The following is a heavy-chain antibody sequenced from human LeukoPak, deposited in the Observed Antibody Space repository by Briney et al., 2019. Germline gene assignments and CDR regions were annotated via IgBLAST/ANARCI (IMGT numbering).Heavy chain of an antibody. Sequence: SETLSLTCAVYGGSFSGYYWSWIRQPPGKGLEWIGEINHSGSTNYNPSLKSRVTISVDTSKNQFSLKLSSVTAADTAVYYCARGLGQLERLSNFDYWGQGTLVTVPS. CDR1: GGSFSGYY. V-gene: IGHV4-34*01. CDR2: INHSGST. D-gene: IGHD1-1*01. J-gene: IGHJ4*02. CDR3: ARGLGQLERLSNFDY.